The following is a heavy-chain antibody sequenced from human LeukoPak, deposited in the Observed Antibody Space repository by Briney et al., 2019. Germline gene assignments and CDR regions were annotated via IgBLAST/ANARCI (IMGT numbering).Heavy chain of an antibody. V-gene: IGHV4-34*01. Sequence: SETLSLTCAVYGGSFSGYYWSWIRQPPGKGLEWIGEINHSGSTNYNPSLKSRVTISVDTSKNQFSLKLSSVTAADTAVYYCARGREGSSGYYYYYYTDVWGKGTTVTVSS. CDR1: GGSFSGYY. CDR2: INHSGST. J-gene: IGHJ6*03. CDR3: ARGREGSSGYYYYYYTDV. D-gene: IGHD6-19*01.